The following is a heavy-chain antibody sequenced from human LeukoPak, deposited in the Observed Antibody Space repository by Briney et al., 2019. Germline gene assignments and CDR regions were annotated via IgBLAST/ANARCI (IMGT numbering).Heavy chain of an antibody. J-gene: IGHJ4*02. V-gene: IGHV4-4*07. Sequence: SETLSLTCTVSGGSISSDYWSWIRQPAGKGLEWIGRIYTSGSTNYNPSLKSRVNMSVDTSKNQFSLKLSSVTAVDTAVYYCARDSSSWYYFDYWGQGTLVTVSS. D-gene: IGHD6-13*01. CDR3: ARDSSSWYYFDY. CDR2: IYTSGST. CDR1: GGSISSDY.